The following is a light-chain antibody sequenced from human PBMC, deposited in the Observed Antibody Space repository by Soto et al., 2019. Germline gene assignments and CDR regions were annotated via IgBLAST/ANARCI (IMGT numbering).Light chain of an antibody. CDR3: TSYAGSNDRGV. V-gene: IGLV2-8*01. Sequence: QSALTQPPSASGSPGQSVTISCTGTSSNIGAYNYVSWYQQHPGKAPKLMIHEVSKRPSGVPDRFSGSKSGNTASLTVAGLPAEDEADYCCTSYAGSNDRGVFGGGTKLTVL. CDR2: EVS. J-gene: IGLJ3*02. CDR1: SSNIGAYNY.